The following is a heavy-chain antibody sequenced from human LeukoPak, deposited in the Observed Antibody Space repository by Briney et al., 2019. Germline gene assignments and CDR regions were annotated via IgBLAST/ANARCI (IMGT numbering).Heavy chain of an antibody. Sequence: ASVKVSCKASGYTFTSYDINWVRQATGQGREWMGWMNPNSGNTGYAQKFQGRVTMTRNTSISTAYMELSSLRSEDTAVYYCARGQRTIFGVVIILDNWFDPWGQGTLVTVSS. CDR2: MNPNSGNT. J-gene: IGHJ5*02. CDR3: ARGQRTIFGVVIILDNWFDP. CDR1: GYTFTSYD. V-gene: IGHV1-8*01. D-gene: IGHD3-3*01.